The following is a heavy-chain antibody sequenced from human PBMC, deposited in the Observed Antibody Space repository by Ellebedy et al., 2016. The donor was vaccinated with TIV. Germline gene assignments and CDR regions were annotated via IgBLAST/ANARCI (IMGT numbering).Heavy chain of an antibody. CDR2: LHQLWIT. V-gene: IGHV4-4*01. CDR3: ARVEDSSGNDNADY. Sequence: MPGGSLRLSCAVSGGSISSSFWWRWVRQPPGKGLEWLGELHQLWITKYNPSLKSRITLSVYKSKNEFSLRLTSVTAADTAMYFCARVEDSSGNDNADYWGQGTLVTVSS. CDR1: GGSISSSFW. D-gene: IGHD3-22*01. J-gene: IGHJ4*02.